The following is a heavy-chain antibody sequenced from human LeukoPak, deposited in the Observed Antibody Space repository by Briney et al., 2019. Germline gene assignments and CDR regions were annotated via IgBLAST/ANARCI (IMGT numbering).Heavy chain of an antibody. Sequence: GGSLRLSCAASGFTFSSYAMSWARQAPGKGLEWVSAISGSGGSTYYADSVKGRFTISRDNSKNTLYLQMNSLRAEDTAVYYCAKGGYSSSWYATNWFDPWGQGTLVTVSS. J-gene: IGHJ5*02. CDR3: AKGGYSSSWYATNWFDP. CDR2: ISGSGGST. V-gene: IGHV3-23*01. D-gene: IGHD6-13*01. CDR1: GFTFSSYA.